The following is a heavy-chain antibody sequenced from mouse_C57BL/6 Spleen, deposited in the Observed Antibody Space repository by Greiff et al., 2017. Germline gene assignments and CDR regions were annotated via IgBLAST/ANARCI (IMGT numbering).Heavy chain of an antibody. V-gene: IGHV1-54*01. CDR1: GYAFTNYL. D-gene: IGHD2-13*01. Sequence: QVQLQQSGAELVRPGTSVKVSCKASGYAFTNYLIEWVKQRPGQGLEWIGVINPGSGGTNYNEKFKGKATLTADKSASTAHMQLSSLTSEDSAVYFCARLGDSFAYWGQGTLVTVSA. J-gene: IGHJ3*01. CDR3: ARLGDSFAY. CDR2: INPGSGGT.